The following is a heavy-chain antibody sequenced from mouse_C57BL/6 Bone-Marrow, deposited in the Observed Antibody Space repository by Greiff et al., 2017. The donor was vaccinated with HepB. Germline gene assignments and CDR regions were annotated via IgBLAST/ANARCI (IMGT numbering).Heavy chain of an antibody. V-gene: IGHV2-5*01. CDR2: IWRGGST. Sequence: VKLVESGPGLVQPSQSLSITCTVSGFSLTSYGVHWVRQSPGKGLEWLGVIWRGGSTDYNAAFMSRLSITKDNSKSQVFFKMNSLQADDTAIYYCAISPYYSDISPFAYWGQGTLVTVSA. CDR1: GFSLTSYG. J-gene: IGHJ3*01. CDR3: AISPYYSDISPFAY. D-gene: IGHD1-1*01.